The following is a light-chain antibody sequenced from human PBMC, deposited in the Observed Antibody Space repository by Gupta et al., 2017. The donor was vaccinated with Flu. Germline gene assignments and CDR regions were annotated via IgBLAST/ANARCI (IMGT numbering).Light chain of an antibody. V-gene: IGKV3-15*01. CDR2: GAS. CDR3: QQYNKWPPWT. CDR1: QSINAN. J-gene: IGKJ1*01. Sequence: EIVMPQSPATLSVSPGERATLSCRASQSINANLAWYQQKPGQAPRLVIYGASTRATGIPARFSGSGSGTEFTLTINSLQPEDFAVYYCQQYNKWPPWTFGQGTKVEIK.